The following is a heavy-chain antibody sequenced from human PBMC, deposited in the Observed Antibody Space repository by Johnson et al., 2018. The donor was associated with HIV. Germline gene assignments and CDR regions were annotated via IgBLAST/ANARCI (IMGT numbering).Heavy chain of an antibody. J-gene: IGHJ3*02. V-gene: IGHV3-30*18. CDR1: GFAFSRFA. CDR2: ISYAGTNQ. D-gene: IGHD3-10*01. CDR3: AKSTQATIARESGPYGAFDI. Sequence: QVQLVESGGGVVQSGRSLRLSCAASGFAFSRFAMHWVRQVPDKGLEWVAVISYAGTNQYHADSVKGRFTISRDNSKNTLYLQMNSLRAEDTALYYCAKSTQATIARESGPYGAFDIWGQGTMVTVSS.